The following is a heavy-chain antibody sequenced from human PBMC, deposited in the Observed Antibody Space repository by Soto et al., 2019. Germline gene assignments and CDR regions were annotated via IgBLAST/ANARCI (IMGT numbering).Heavy chain of an antibody. CDR3: ARTFDTITYYFDY. CDR1: EFSFSSYA. V-gene: IGHV3-30-3*01. Sequence: GGSLRLSCAASEFSFSSYAMHWIRQAPGKGLEWVAVISFYGNIIHYADSVKGRFIISRDNSKNTLYLQMHSLSGEDTAVYYCARTFDTITYYFDYWGKGHLVTVS. CDR2: ISFYGNII. D-gene: IGHD3-9*01. J-gene: IGHJ4*02.